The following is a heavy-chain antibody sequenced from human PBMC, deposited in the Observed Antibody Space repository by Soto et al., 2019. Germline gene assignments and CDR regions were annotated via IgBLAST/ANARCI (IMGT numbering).Heavy chain of an antibody. D-gene: IGHD4-17*01. CDR3: LKDLHATVAFDD. J-gene: IGHJ4*02. CDR1: GFTFSSYA. CDR2: ISSNGGST. V-gene: IGHV3-64D*08. Sequence: GGSLRLSCSASGFTFSSYAMHWVLQAPGKGLEYVSAISSNGGSTYYADSVKGRFTISRDNSKNTLYLQMSSLRAEDTAVYDWLKDLHATVAFDDWGQGTRVTVAS.